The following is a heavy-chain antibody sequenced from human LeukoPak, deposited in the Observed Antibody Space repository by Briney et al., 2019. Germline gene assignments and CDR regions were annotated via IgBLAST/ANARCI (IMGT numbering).Heavy chain of an antibody. CDR3: ARPGSSWYYFDY. V-gene: IGHV1-69*04. CDR1: GYTFTSYD. CDR2: IIPILGIA. Sequence: GASVKVSCKASGYTFTSYDINWVRQATGQGLEWMGRIIPILGIANYAQKFQGRVTITADKSTSTAYMELSSLRSEDTAVYYCARPGSSWYYFDYWGQGTLVTVSS. J-gene: IGHJ4*02. D-gene: IGHD6-13*01.